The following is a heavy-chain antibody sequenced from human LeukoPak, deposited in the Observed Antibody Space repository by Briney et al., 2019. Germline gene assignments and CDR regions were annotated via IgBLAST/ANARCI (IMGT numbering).Heavy chain of an antibody. Sequence: ASVKVSCKASGVTFSSYAISWVRQAPGQGLEWMGGIIPIFGTANYAQKFQGRVTITADESTSTAYMELSSLRSEDTAVYYCARDNRPDYSNYGSWFDPWGPGTLVTVSS. D-gene: IGHD4-11*01. CDR3: ARDNRPDYSNYGSWFDP. CDR1: GVTFSSYA. V-gene: IGHV1-69*13. J-gene: IGHJ5*02. CDR2: IIPIFGTA.